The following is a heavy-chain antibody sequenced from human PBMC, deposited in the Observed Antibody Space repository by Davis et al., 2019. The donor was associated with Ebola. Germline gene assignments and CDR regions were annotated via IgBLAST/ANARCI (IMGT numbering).Heavy chain of an antibody. CDR2: IYPGDSDT. J-gene: IGHJ6*02. CDR3: ARHLLGTNYYYYGMDV. D-gene: IGHD1-14*01. Sequence: GESLKISCKGSGYSFISYWIGWVRQMPGKGLEWMGIIYPGDSDTRYSPSFQGQVTISADKSISTAYLQWSSLKASDTAMYYCARHLLGTNYYYYGMDVWGQGTTVTVSS. CDR1: GYSFISYW. V-gene: IGHV5-51*01.